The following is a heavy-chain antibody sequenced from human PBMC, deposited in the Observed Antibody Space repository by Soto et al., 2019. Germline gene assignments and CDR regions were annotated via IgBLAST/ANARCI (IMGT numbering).Heavy chain of an antibody. J-gene: IGHJ4*02. CDR3: ARTYYDILTGYRFDS. CDR2: IYYSGNT. V-gene: IGHV4-39*01. CDR1: GGSISSSSYC. D-gene: IGHD3-9*01. Sequence: SETLSLTCTVSGGSISSSSYCWGWLRQPPGKGLEWIGNIYYSGNTYYNPSLKSRVTISVDTSKNQFSLKLSSVTAADTAVYYCARTYYDILTGYRFDSWGPGTLVTVSS.